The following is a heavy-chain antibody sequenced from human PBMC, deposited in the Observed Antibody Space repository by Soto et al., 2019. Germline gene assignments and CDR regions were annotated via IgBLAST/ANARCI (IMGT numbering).Heavy chain of an antibody. CDR2: IIPIFGTA. CDR1: GGTFSSYA. J-gene: IGHJ6*02. V-gene: IGHV1-69*01. CDR3: ARDPTYYSDSSGPRYYGMDV. D-gene: IGHD3-22*01. Sequence: QVQLVQSGAEVKKPGSSVKVSCKASGGTFSSYAISWVRQAPGQGLEWMGGIIPIFGTANYAQKFQGRVTITADESTSTAYMELSSLRSEGTSVYYCARDPTYYSDSSGPRYYGMDVWGQGTTVTVSS.